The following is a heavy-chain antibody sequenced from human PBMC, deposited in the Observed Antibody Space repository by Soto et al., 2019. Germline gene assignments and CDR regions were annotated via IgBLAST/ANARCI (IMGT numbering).Heavy chain of an antibody. CDR3: ARGYHYYDSSGYDKGYAFDI. CDR2: ISSSSSYI. CDR1: GFTFSSYS. Sequence: EVQLVESGGGLVKPGGSLRLSCAASGFTFSSYSMNWVRQAPGKGLEWVSSISSSSSYIYYADSVKGRFTISRDNAKNSLYLQRNSIRAEYTAVYYYARGYHYYDSSGYDKGYAFDIWGQGPMVTVSS. D-gene: IGHD3-22*01. J-gene: IGHJ3*02. V-gene: IGHV3-21*01.